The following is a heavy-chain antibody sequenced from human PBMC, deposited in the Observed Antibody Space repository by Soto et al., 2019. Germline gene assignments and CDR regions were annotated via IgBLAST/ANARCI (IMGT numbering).Heavy chain of an antibody. D-gene: IGHD3-16*01. CDR1: GFTFTSSA. CDR2: IVVGSGNT. Sequence: ASVKVSCKASGFTFTSSAVQWVRQARGQRLEWIGWIVVGSGNTNYAQKFQERVTITRDMSTSTAYMELSRVRGEDTDVYYCAAARKDYKILYGMDVWGQGTTFTVAS. CDR3: AAARKDYKILYGMDV. V-gene: IGHV1-58*01. J-gene: IGHJ6*02.